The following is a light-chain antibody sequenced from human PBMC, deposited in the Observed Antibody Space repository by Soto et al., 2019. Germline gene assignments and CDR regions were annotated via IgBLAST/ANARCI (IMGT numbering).Light chain of an antibody. CDR1: QTVSSNK. V-gene: IGKV3-20*01. CDR3: QQYGRPPYT. Sequence: EIVLTQSPATLSLSPGERATLSCRASQTVSSNKLAWYQQKPGQSPRLLLCGASRGATGISDRFSGSGSGTDFSLTITRLEAEDSAVYFCQQYGRPPYTFGQGTKLEIK. J-gene: IGKJ2*01. CDR2: GAS.